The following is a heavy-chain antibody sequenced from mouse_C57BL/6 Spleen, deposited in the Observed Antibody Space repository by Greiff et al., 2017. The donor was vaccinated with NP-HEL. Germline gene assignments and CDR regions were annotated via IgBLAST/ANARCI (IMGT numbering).Heavy chain of an antibody. CDR3: AMGILLH. V-gene: IGHV1-74*01. Sequence: VQLQQPGAELVKPGASVTVSCKASGYTFTSYWMHWVKQRPGQGLEWIGRIHPSDGDTNYNQKFKGKATLTVDKSSSTAYMQLSSLTSEDSAVYYCAMGILLHWGQGTLVTVSA. CDR1: GYTFTSYW. CDR2: IHPSDGDT. J-gene: IGHJ3*01.